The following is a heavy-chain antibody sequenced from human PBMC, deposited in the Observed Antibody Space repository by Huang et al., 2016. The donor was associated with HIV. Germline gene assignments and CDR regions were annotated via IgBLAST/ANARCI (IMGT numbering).Heavy chain of an antibody. CDR1: GFSLSTSGVG. D-gene: IGHD6-19*01. CDR3: ARRAASGWQQEYFHL. Sequence: QITLKESGPTLVKPTQTLTLTCTFSGFSLSTSGVGVGWLRQPPGKALEWLALIHWNNDKHYNSSLKSRLTSTKDNSKNQVVLTMANVDPLDTATYYCARRAASGWQQEYFHLWGQGTLFTVSS. J-gene: IGHJ1*01. V-gene: IGHV2-5*01. CDR2: IHWNNDK.